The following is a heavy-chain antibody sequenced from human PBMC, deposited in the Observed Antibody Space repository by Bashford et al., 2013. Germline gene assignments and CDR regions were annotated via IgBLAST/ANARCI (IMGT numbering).Heavy chain of an antibody. D-gene: IGHD2-15*01. Sequence: GGSLRLSCAASGFSFSSYAMSWVRQAPGKGLEWVSTLNDNGGNTYYADSVKGRFTISRDNSKNTLYLQMNSLRAEDTAVYYCARGYCSGGSCTEGYWGQGTLVTVSS. V-gene: IGHV3-23*01. CDR3: ARGYCSGGSCTEGY. J-gene: IGHJ4*02. CDR1: GFSFSSYA. CDR2: LNDNGGNT.